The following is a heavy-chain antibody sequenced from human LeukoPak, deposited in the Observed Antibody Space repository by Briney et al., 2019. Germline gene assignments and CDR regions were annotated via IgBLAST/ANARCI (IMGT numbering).Heavy chain of an antibody. Sequence: PGGSLRLSCAASGFTFSSYAMSWVRQAPGKGLEWVSAISGSGGSTYYADSVKGRFTISRDNSKKTLYLQMNSLRAEDTAVYYCAKDTVVIPAAGDALDIWAKGQWSPSLQ. CDR1: GFTFSSYA. CDR3: AKDTVVIPAAGDALDI. CDR2: ISGSGGST. D-gene: IGHD2-2*01. V-gene: IGHV3-23*01. J-gene: IGHJ3*02.